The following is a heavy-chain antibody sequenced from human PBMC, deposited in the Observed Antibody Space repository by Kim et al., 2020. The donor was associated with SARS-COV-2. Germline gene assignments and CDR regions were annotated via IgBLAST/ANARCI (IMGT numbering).Heavy chain of an antibody. V-gene: IGHV3-33*01. D-gene: IGHD6-19*01. CDR3: AASSGHVFDY. Sequence: NKYYADSVKGRFTISRDNSKNPLYLQMNSLRAEDTAVYYCAASSGHVFDYWGQGTLVTVSS. CDR2: NK. J-gene: IGHJ4*02.